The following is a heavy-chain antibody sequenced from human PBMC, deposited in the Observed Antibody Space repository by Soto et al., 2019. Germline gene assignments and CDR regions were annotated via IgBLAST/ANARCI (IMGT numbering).Heavy chain of an antibody. CDR3: ARATNSRYYFDY. V-gene: IGHV1-46*01. J-gene: IGHJ4*02. D-gene: IGHD6-13*01. CDR1: GYSFTTYF. CDR2: INPGGGYA. Sequence: QVQLVQSGAEVKKPGASVKVSCKTSGYSFTTYFMHWVRQAPGQGLEWMGIINPGGGYATYAQGFQGRISMTRDTSTTTVYRELTSLRSEDTAVYYCARATNSRYYFDYWGQGTLVTVSS.